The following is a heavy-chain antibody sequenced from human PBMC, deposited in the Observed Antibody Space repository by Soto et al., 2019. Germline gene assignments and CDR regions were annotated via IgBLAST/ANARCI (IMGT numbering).Heavy chain of an antibody. J-gene: IGHJ4*02. CDR3: ARHRSYSGNYYDFDY. CDR2: IYHSGST. D-gene: IGHD1-26*01. V-gene: IGHV4-30-2*01. Sequence: SETLSLTCAVSGGSISSGGYSWSWIRQPPGKGLEWIGYIYHSGSTYYNPSLKSRVTISVDTSKNQFSLKLSSVTAADTAVYFCARHRSYSGNYYDFDYWGQGTLVTVSS. CDR1: GGSISSGGYS.